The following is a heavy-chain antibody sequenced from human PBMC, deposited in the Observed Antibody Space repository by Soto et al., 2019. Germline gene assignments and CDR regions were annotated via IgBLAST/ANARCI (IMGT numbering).Heavy chain of an antibody. CDR1: GFTFTSSA. V-gene: IGHV1-58*02. CDR2: IVVGSGNT. D-gene: IGHD3-22*01. CDR3: AAAPDYYYDPAAGYYGMDV. Sequence: GASVKVSCKASGFTFTSSAMQWVRQARGQRLEWIGWIVVGSGNTNYAQKFQERVTITRDMSTSTAYMELSSLRSEDTAVYYCAAAPDYYYDPAAGYYGMDVWGQGTTVTVSS. J-gene: IGHJ6*02.